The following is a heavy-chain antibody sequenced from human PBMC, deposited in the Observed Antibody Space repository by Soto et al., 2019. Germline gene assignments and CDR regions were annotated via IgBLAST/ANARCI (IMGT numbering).Heavy chain of an antibody. J-gene: IGHJ6*02. Sequence: SETRSLTCTVSGDSISSGNKYWSWIRQPPGKGLKWIGYIFSSGTTYYNPSLKSRLTMSLDASQNQFSLKLNSLTDADTAVYFCARVPSPFDYYYAMDVWGQGTTVTVSS. CDR2: IFSSGTT. D-gene: IGHD3-16*01. V-gene: IGHV4-30-4*01. CDR1: GDSISSGNKY. CDR3: ARVPSPFDYYYAMDV.